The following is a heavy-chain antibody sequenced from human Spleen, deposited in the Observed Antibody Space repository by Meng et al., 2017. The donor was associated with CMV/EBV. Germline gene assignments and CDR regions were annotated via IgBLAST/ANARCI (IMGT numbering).Heavy chain of an antibody. Sequence: LTCAVYGGSFSGYDWSWIRLPPGKGLEWIGEINHSGRTNYDPSLKSRVTISVDTSKNQFSLKLSSVTAADTAVYYCARNGRFLNWFDPWGQGTLVTVSS. V-gene: IGHV4-34*01. CDR2: INHSGRT. CDR1: GGSFSGYD. CDR3: ARNGRFLNWFDP. D-gene: IGHD3-3*01. J-gene: IGHJ5*02.